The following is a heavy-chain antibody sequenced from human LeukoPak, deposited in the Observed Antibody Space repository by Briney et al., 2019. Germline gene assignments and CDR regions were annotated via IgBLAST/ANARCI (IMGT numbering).Heavy chain of an antibody. CDR3: ARSHWSSTSCPEY. Sequence: GESLKISCKGSGYSFTSYWIGWVRQMPGKGLEWMGIIDPGDSDTRYSPSFQGQVTISADKSISTAYLQWSSLKASDTAMYYCARSHWSSTSCPEYWGQGTLVTVSS. V-gene: IGHV5-51*01. J-gene: IGHJ4*02. CDR1: GYSFTSYW. D-gene: IGHD2-2*01. CDR2: IDPGDSDT.